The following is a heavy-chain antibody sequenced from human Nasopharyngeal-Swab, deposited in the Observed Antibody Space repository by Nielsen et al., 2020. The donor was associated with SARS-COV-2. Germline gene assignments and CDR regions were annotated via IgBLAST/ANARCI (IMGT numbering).Heavy chain of an antibody. CDR3: AKQVIVVVNHPYNDY. CDR2: ISGSGGST. Sequence: GGSLRLSCAASGFTFSSYAMSWVRQAPGKGLEWVSAISGSGGSTYYADSVKGRFTISRDNSKNTLYLQMNSLRAEDTAVYYCAKQVIVVVNHPYNDYGGQGTLVTVSS. CDR1: GFTFSSYA. V-gene: IGHV3-23*01. J-gene: IGHJ4*02. D-gene: IGHD3-22*01.